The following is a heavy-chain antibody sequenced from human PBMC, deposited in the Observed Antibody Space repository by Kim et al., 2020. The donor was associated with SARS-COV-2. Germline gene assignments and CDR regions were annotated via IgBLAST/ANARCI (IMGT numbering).Heavy chain of an antibody. Sequence: GGKNYAQKFQGRVTMTRDASISTAYMEQSRLRSDDTAVYYCARDQARGMDVWGQGTTVTVSS. V-gene: IGHV1-2*02. CDR2: GGK. CDR3: ARDQARGMDV. J-gene: IGHJ6*02.